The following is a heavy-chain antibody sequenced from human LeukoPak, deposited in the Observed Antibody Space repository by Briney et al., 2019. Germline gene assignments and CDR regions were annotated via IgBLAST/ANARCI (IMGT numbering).Heavy chain of an antibody. CDR1: GFTFSNAW. Sequence: GGSLRLSCAASGFTFSNAWMSWVRQAPGKGLEWVSAISGSGGSTYYADSVKGRFTISRDNSKNTLYLQMNSLRAEDTAVYYCAKLQWGSGIYYPVDYWGQGTLVTVSS. CDR2: ISGSGGST. D-gene: IGHD3-10*01. J-gene: IGHJ4*02. V-gene: IGHV3-23*01. CDR3: AKLQWGSGIYYPVDY.